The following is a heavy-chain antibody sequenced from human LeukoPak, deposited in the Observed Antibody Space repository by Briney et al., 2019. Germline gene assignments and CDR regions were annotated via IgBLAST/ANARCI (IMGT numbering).Heavy chain of an antibody. CDR2: IKQDGSEK. Sequence: QSGGSLRLSCAASGFTFSSYWMSWVRQAPGKGLEWVANIKQDGSEKYYVDSVKGRFTISRDNAKNSLYLQMNSLRAEDTAVYYCARGYIAVAGPLDYWGQGTLVTVSS. CDR1: GFTFSSYW. V-gene: IGHV3-7*01. CDR3: ARGYIAVAGPLDY. J-gene: IGHJ4*02. D-gene: IGHD6-19*01.